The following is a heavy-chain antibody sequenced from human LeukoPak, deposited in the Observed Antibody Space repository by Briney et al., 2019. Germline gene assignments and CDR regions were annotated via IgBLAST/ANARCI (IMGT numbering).Heavy chain of an antibody. CDR1: GGSISSGGYS. CDR2: IYHSGST. D-gene: IGHD5-12*01. CDR3: ARGDSGYDY. Sequence: TLSLTCAVSGGSISSGGYSWSWIRQPPGKGLEWIGYIYHSGSTYYNPSLKSRVTISVDRSKNQFSLKLSSVTAADTAVYYCARGDSGYDYWGQGTLVTVSS. V-gene: IGHV4-30-2*01. J-gene: IGHJ4*02.